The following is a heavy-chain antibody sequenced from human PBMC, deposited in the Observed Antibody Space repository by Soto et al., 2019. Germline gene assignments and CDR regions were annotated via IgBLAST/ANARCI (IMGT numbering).Heavy chain of an antibody. CDR1: GYTFTSYG. J-gene: IGHJ6*02. D-gene: IGHD3-10*01. V-gene: IGHV1-18*01. CDR2: ISAYNGNT. Sequence: QVQLVQSGAEVKKPGASVKVSCKASGYTFTSYGISWVRQAPGQGLEWMGWISAYNGNTNYAQKLQGRVTMTTDTSTSTAYMELRSLRSDDTAVYYCASVVTYYYGSGSYAQEGMDVWGQGTTVTVSS. CDR3: ASVVTYYYGSGSYAQEGMDV.